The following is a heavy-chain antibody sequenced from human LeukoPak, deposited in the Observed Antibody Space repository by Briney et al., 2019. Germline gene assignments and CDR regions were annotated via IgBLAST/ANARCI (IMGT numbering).Heavy chain of an antibody. V-gene: IGHV3-48*01. CDR2: ISSSSTI. CDR3: ARSAPAAMLLYYYGMDV. J-gene: IGHJ6*02. Sequence: GGSLRLSCAASGFSFNTYSMNWVRQAPGKGLEWVSYISSSSTIYYADSVKGRFTISRDNAKNSLYLQMNSLRAEDTAVYYCARSAPAAMLLYYYGMDVWGQGTTVTVSS. D-gene: IGHD2-2*01. CDR1: GFSFNTYS.